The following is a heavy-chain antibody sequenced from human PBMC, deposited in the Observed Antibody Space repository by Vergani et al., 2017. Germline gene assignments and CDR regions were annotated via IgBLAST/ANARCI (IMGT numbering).Heavy chain of an antibody. Sequence: QVQLVESGGGVVQPGRSLRLSCAASGFTFSSYGMHWVRQAPGKGLEWVAVISYDGSNKYYADSVKGRFTISRDNSKNTLYLQMNSLRAEDTAVYYCAKDKRPGYCRSTSCPRPRNWFDPWGQGTLVTVSS. CDR1: GFTFSSYG. D-gene: IGHD2-2*01. J-gene: IGHJ5*02. V-gene: IGHV3-30*18. CDR2: ISYDGSNK. CDR3: AKDKRPGYCRSTSCPRPRNWFDP.